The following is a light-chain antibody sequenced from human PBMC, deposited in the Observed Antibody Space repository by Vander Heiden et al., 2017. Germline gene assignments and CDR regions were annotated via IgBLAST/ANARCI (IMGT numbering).Light chain of an antibody. J-gene: IGKJ4*01. CDR1: QSVLYSSNNKNY. Sequence: DIVKTLSPDSLAWSLGERAPINCKSSQSVLYSSNNKNYLAWYQQKPGQPPKLLIYWASTRESGVPDRFSGSGSGTDFTLTISSLQAEDVAVYYCQQYYSTPLTFGGGTKVEIK. V-gene: IGKV4-1*01. CDR2: WAS. CDR3: QQYYSTPLT.